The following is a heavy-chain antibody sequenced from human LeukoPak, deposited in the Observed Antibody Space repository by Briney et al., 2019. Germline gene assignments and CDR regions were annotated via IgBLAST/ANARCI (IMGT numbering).Heavy chain of an antibody. Sequence: GGSLRLSCTASGFTFGDYAMSWVRQAPGKGLEWVSSISSNSRYIYYADSMRGRFTISRDNAKNSLYLQMNSLKPEDTAVYYCARVAEAAAFDSWGQGTLVTVSS. CDR1: GFTFGDYA. D-gene: IGHD6-13*01. CDR3: ARVAEAAAFDS. CDR2: ISSNSRYI. J-gene: IGHJ4*02. V-gene: IGHV3-21*06.